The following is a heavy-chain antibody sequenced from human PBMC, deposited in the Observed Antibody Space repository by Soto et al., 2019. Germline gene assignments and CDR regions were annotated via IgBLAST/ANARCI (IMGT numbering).Heavy chain of an antibody. CDR1: GYSFTSYW. CDR2: IYPGDSDT. CDR3: ARHISEWQQLGGRFDP. D-gene: IGHD6-13*01. Sequence: ESLKISCKGSGYSFTSYWIGWVLQMPVKGLEWMGIIYPGDSDTRYSPSFQGQVTISADKSISTAYLQWSSLKASDTAMYYCARHISEWQQLGGRFDPWGQGTLVTVSS. V-gene: IGHV5-51*01. J-gene: IGHJ5*02.